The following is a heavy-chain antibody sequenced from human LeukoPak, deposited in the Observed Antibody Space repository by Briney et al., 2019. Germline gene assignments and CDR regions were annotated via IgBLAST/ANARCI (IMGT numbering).Heavy chain of an antibody. D-gene: IGHD6-19*01. V-gene: IGHV4-59*08. Sequence: PSETLSLTCTVSGGSMSSYFWSWIRQPPGKGLEWVGYIYYSGSTNYNPSLKSRVTISVDTSKNQFSLKLSSVTAADTAVYYCARHFYSSSTGWFYFDFWGQGTLVTVSS. CDR3: ARHFYSSSTGWFYFDF. CDR1: GGSMSSYF. CDR2: IYYSGST. J-gene: IGHJ4*02.